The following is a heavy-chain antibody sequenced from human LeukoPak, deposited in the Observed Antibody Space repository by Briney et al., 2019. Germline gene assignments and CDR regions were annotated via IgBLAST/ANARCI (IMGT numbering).Heavy chain of an antibody. CDR3: AKVAIGAFDY. V-gene: IGHV5-51*01. Sequence: GESLKISCKGSGYSFTSYWIAWVRQMPGKGLEWMGIIYPGDSDTRYSPSFQGQVTISADKSISTTYLQWSSLKASDSAMYCCAKVAIGAFDYWGQGTLVTVSS. J-gene: IGHJ4*02. CDR2: IYPGDSDT. CDR1: GYSFTSYW. D-gene: IGHD1-26*01.